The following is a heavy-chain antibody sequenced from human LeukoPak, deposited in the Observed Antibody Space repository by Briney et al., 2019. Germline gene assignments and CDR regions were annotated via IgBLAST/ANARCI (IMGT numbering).Heavy chain of an antibody. CDR3: ASNKYPVQAFDI. V-gene: IGHV4-34*01. CDR1: GFIFSNYA. J-gene: IGHJ3*02. Sequence: GSLRLSCAASGFIFSNYAMTWVRQPPGKGLEWIGEINHGGDTNYNSSLQSRVTLSVDTSRNQFSLILSSVAAADTAVYYCASNKYPVQAFDIWGQGTMVTVSS. D-gene: IGHD1/OR15-1a*01. CDR2: INHGGDT.